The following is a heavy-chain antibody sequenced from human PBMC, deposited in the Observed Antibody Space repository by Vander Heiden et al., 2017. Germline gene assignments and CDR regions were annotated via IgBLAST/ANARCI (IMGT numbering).Heavy chain of an antibody. V-gene: IGHV3-9*01. Sequence: EVQLVESGGGSVQPGRSLRLSCAASAFTFADYAMHWVRQAPGKGLEWVAGISWNSGSIGYADSVKGRFTISRDNAKNSLYLQMNSLRAEDTALYYCAKDITPYAPLLLLYFDYWGQGTLVTVSS. CDR1: AFTFADYA. CDR2: ISWNSGSI. J-gene: IGHJ4*02. CDR3: AKDITPYAPLLLLYFDY. D-gene: IGHD3-22*01.